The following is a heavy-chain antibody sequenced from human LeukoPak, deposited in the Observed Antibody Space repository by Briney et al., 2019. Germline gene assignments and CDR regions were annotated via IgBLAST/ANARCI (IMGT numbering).Heavy chain of an antibody. J-gene: IGHJ5*02. V-gene: IGHV4-4*02. CDR1: GGSISSSNW. CDR3: AGLGSSGWTNWFDP. D-gene: IGHD6-19*01. Sequence: PSGTLSLTCAVSGGSISSSNWWSWVRQPPGKGLEWIGEIYHSGSTNYNPSLKSRVPISVDKSKNQFSLKLSSVTAADTAVYYCAGLGSSGWTNWFDPWGQGTLVTVSS. CDR2: IYHSGST.